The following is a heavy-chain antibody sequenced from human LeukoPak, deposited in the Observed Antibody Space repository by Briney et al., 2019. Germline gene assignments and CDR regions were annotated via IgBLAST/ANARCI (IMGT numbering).Heavy chain of an antibody. Sequence: GGSLRLSCAMSGVTLSNYAMTWVRQGPGKGLEWVSTIGSGDGSTHYADSVKGRFTISRDNTKNSLYLQMSSLRAEDTAVYYCARDLGVSYWGQGTLVTVSS. J-gene: IGHJ4*02. CDR2: IGSGDGST. CDR1: GVTLSNYA. D-gene: IGHD2-8*01. V-gene: IGHV3-23*01. CDR3: ARDLGVSY.